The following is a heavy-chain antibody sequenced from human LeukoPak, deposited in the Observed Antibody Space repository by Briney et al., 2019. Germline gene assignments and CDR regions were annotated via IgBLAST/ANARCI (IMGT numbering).Heavy chain of an antibody. D-gene: IGHD1-26*01. J-gene: IGHJ4*02. CDR2: ICYSGDT. V-gene: IGHV4-39*01. Sequence: SETLSLTCTVSGDSITSRSYYWGWIRQPPGKGLEWIGNICYSGDTYYNPSLKSRVTISVDTSKNQFSLKLNSVTAADTAVYYCASYQVGTTSGFDYWGQGTLVTVSS. CDR1: GDSITSRSYY. CDR3: ASYQVGTTSGFDY.